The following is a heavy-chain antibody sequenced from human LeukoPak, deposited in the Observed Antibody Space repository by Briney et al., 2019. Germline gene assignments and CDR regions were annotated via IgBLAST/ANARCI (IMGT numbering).Heavy chain of an antibody. Sequence: GGSLRLSCAASGFTFSSYSMNWVRQAPGKGLEWVSYISSSSSTIYYADSVKGRFTISRDNAKNSLYLQMNSLRAEDTAVYYCARAYSETYGLGYYYMDVWGKGTTVTISS. V-gene: IGHV3-48*04. CDR3: ARAYSETYGLGYYYMDV. CDR1: GFTFSSYS. CDR2: ISSSSSTI. J-gene: IGHJ6*03. D-gene: IGHD1-26*01.